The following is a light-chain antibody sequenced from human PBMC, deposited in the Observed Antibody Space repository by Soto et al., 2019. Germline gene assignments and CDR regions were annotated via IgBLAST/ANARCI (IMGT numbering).Light chain of an antibody. Sequence: DIQMTQSPSTLSASVGDRVTITCRASQSISGWLAWYQQKPGKAPKLLIYDASSLESGVPSRFSDSGSGTEFTLTISSMQPDDFTTHYCQQYNSYPLTFGGGTKVEIK. J-gene: IGKJ4*01. CDR3: QQYNSYPLT. CDR1: QSISGW. V-gene: IGKV1-5*01. CDR2: DAS.